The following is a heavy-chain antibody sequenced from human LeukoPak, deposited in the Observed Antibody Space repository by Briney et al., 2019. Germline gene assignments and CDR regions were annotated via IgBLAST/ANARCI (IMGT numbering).Heavy chain of an antibody. CDR3: ARGRIDGPFDL. Sequence: SETLSLTCAVYGGSFSGSYWYWIRQPPGKGLEWIGEGNHTGRTNYNPSLKSRVTISVDTSKKQFSLRLSSVTAADTAVYYCARGRIDGPFDLWGRGALVTVSS. V-gene: IGHV4-34*01. J-gene: IGHJ2*01. CDR1: GGSFSGSY. CDR2: GNHTGRT.